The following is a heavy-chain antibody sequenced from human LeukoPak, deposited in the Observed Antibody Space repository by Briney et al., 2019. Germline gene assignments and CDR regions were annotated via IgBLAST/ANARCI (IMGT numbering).Heavy chain of an antibody. V-gene: IGHV3-48*03. J-gene: IGHJ6*04. D-gene: IGHD3-10*02. Sequence: GSLRLSCAASGFNFSTYALHWVRQAPGKGLEWVSYISSSGSTIYYADSVKGRFTISRDNAKNSLYLQMNSLRAEDTAVYYCAELGITMIGGVWGKGTTVTISS. CDR1: GFNFSTYA. CDR2: ISSSGSTI. CDR3: AELGITMIGGV.